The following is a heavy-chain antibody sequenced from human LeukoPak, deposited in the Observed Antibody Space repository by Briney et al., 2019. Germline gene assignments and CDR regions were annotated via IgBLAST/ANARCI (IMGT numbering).Heavy chain of an antibody. D-gene: IGHD6-13*01. V-gene: IGHV3-30*18. CDR2: ISYDGSNK. Sequence: GGSLRLSCAASGFTFSSYGMHWVRQAPGKGLEWVAVISYDGSNKYYADSVKGRFTISRDNSKNTLYLQMNSLRAEDTAVYYCAKDRVKGWQQLAINYYYGMDVWGQGTTVTVSS. CDR1: GFTFSSYG. CDR3: AKDRVKGWQQLAINYYYGMDV. J-gene: IGHJ6*02.